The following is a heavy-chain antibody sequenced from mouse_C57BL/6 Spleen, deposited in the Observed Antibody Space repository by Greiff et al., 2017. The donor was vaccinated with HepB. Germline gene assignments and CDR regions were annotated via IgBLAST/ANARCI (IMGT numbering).Heavy chain of an antibody. V-gene: IGHV1-69*01. CDR1: GYTFTSYW. J-gene: IGHJ2*01. CDR3: ARGKDFDY. Sequence: QVQLQQPGAELVMPGASVKLSCKASGYTFTSYWMHWVKQRPGQGLECIGEIDPSDSDTNYNQKFKGKSTLTVDKSSSTAYMQLSSLTSEDSAVYYCARGKDFDYWGQGTTLTVSS. CDR2: IDPSDSDT.